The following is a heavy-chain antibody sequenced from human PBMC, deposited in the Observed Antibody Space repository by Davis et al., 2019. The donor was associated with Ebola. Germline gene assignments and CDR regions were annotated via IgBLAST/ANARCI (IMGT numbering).Heavy chain of an antibody. J-gene: IGHJ6*02. Sequence: ASVKVSCKASGYTYISYDISWVRQAPGQGLEWMGWISAYNGNTNYAQKIQGRVTMTRDTSTSTVYMELSSLSSEDTAVYYCAREEQQLVRSYYYGMDVWGQGTTVTVSS. V-gene: IGHV1-18*01. CDR2: ISAYNGNT. CDR3: AREEQQLVRSYYYGMDV. CDR1: GYTYISYD. D-gene: IGHD6-13*01.